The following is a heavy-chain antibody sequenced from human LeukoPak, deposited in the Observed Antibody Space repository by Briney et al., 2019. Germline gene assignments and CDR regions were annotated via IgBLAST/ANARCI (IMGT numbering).Heavy chain of an antibody. V-gene: IGHV4-30-4*08. CDR1: GGSISSGDYY. D-gene: IGHD6-13*01. J-gene: IGHJ4*02. Sequence: PSQTLSLTCTFSGGSISSGDYYWSWIRQPPGKGLEWIGYIYYSGSTYYNPSLKSRVTISVDTSKNQFSLKLSSVTAADTAVYYCARGKWVAAAGMLDYWGQGTLVTVSS. CDR3: ARGKWVAAAGMLDY. CDR2: IYYSGST.